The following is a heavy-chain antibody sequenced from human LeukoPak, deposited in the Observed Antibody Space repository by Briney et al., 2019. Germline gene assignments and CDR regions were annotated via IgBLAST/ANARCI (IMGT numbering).Heavy chain of an antibody. J-gene: IGHJ6*03. V-gene: IGHV1-69*05. D-gene: IGHD1-20*01. CDR1: GGTFSSYA. CDR2: TIPIFGTA. Sequence: RASVKVSCKASGGTFSSYAISWVRQAPGQGLEWMGGTIPIFGTANYAQKFQGRVTITTDESTSTAYMELSSLRSEDTAVYYCASPITGTLLGGYYHYMDVWGKGTTVTVSS. CDR3: ASPITGTLLGGYYHYMDV.